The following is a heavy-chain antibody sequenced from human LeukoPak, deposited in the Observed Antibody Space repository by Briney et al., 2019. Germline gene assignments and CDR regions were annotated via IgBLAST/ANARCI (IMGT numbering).Heavy chain of an antibody. CDR3: ARACRLCIAAAGCDY. CDR2: ISSSSSYI. D-gene: IGHD6-13*01. V-gene: IGHV3-21*01. CDR1: GFSFSGDY. Sequence: GGSLRLSCAASGFSFSGDYIHWVRQAPGKGLEWVSSISSSSSYIYYADSVKGRFTISRDNAKNSLYLQMNSLRAEDTAVYYCARACRLCIAAAGCDYWGQGTLVTVSS. J-gene: IGHJ4*02.